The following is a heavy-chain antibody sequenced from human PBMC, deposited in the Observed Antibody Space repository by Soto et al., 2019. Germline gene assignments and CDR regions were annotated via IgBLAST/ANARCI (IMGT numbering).Heavy chain of an antibody. CDR1: GGSVSSSSYY. D-gene: IGHD4-17*01. CDR2: IYYSGSN. Sequence: QLQLQESGPGLVKPSETLFLTCTVSGGSVSSSSYYWGWIRQLQGKGLEWIGSIYYSGSNYYHPSLKRRVTISVDTSKNQFSLELSSVTAADTAVYYCARQGEVGTTVTTGYWFDPRGQGTLVTVSS. CDR3: ARQGEVGTTVTTGYWFDP. J-gene: IGHJ5*02. V-gene: IGHV4-39*01.